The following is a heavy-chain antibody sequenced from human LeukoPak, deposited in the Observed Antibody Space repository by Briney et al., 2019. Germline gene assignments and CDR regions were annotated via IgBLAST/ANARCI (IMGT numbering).Heavy chain of an antibody. D-gene: IGHD1-26*01. CDR2: IYHSGST. CDR1: GGSISSSSYY. Sequence: PSETLSLTCTVSGGSISSSSYYWGWIRQPPGKGLEWIGSIYHSGSTYYNPSLKSRVTISVDTSKNQFSLKLSSVTAADTAVYYCAKGGVGATEVWFDPWGQGTLVTVSS. J-gene: IGHJ5*02. CDR3: AKGGVGATEVWFDP. V-gene: IGHV4-39*07.